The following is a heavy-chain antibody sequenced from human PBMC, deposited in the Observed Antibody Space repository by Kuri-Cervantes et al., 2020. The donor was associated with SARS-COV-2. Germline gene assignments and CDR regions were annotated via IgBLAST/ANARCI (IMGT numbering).Heavy chain of an antibody. V-gene: IGHV1-69*02. D-gene: IGHD3-3*02. CDR3: AGPHFWSGTYGMDV. J-gene: IGHJ6*02. CDR1: GGTFSSYT. Sequence: SVKVSCKASGGTFSSYTISWVRQAPGQGLEWMGRIIPILGIANYAQKFQGRVTITADKSASTAYMELSSLRSEDTAVYYCAGPHFWSGTYGMDVWGQGTMVTVSS. CDR2: IIPILGIA.